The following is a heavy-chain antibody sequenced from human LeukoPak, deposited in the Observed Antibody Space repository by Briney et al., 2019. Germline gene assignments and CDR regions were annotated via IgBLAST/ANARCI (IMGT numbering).Heavy chain of an antibody. D-gene: IGHD3-22*01. CDR1: GYTFTSYG. V-gene: IGHV1-69*04. J-gene: IGHJ4*02. CDR3: ARDTYYYDSSGYWR. Sequence: GASVKVSCKASGYTFTSYGISWVRQAPGQGLEWMGRIIPILGIANYAQKFQGRVTITADKSTSTAYMELSSLRSEDTAVYYCARDTYYYDSSGYWRWGQGTLVTVSS. CDR2: IIPILGIA.